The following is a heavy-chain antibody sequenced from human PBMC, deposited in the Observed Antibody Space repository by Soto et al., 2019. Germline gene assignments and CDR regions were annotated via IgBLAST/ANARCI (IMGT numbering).Heavy chain of an antibody. CDR3: ARAQGSGFLVS. J-gene: IGHJ4*02. Sequence: SETLSLTCTVSGGSISTSSYYWSWIRQPPGKGLEWIGEINHSGSTNYNPSLKSRVTISVDTSKNQFSLKLSSVTAADTAVYYCARAQGSGFLVSWGQGTLVTVSS. V-gene: IGHV4-39*07. CDR1: GGSISTSSYY. CDR2: INHSGST. D-gene: IGHD3-10*01.